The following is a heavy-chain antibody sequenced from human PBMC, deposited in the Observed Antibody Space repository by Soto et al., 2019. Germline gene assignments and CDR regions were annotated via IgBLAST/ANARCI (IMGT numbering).Heavy chain of an antibody. Sequence: QLQLQESGPGLVKPSETLSLTCTVSGGSISSSSYYWGWIHQPPGKGLEWIGSIYYSGSTYYNPSLKSRVTISVDTSKNQFSLKLSSVTAADTAVYYCARRSMIVVVRGRRGWFDPWGQGTLVTVSS. V-gene: IGHV4-39*01. CDR3: ARRSMIVVVRGRRGWFDP. CDR1: GGSISSSSYY. D-gene: IGHD3-22*01. CDR2: IYYSGST. J-gene: IGHJ5*02.